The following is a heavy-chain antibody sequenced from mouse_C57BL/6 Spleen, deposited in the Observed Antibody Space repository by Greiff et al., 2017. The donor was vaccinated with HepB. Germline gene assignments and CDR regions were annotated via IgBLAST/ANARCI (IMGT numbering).Heavy chain of an antibody. CDR3: ARGDGYLFAY. CDR2: ISYDGSN. D-gene: IGHD2-3*01. Sequence: EVKLQESGPGLVKPSQSLSLTCSVTGYSITSGYYWNWIRQFPGNKLEWMGYISYDGSNNYNPSLKNRISITRDTSKNQFFLKLNSVTTEDTATYYCARGDGYLFAYWGQGTLVTVSA. V-gene: IGHV3-6*01. CDR1: GYSITSGYY. J-gene: IGHJ3*01.